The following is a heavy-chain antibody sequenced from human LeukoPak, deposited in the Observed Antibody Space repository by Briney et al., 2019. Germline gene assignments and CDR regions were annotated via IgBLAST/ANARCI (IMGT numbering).Heavy chain of an antibody. CDR1: GGSISSSIYY. V-gene: IGHV4-39*01. CDR3: ARQWDILTVNNWFDP. D-gene: IGHD3-9*01. CDR2: IYYGGSA. J-gene: IGHJ5*02. Sequence: PSETLSLTCTVSGGSISSSIYYWGWIRQPPGKGLEWIGSIYYGGSAYHNPSLKSRATLSVDTSKNQFFLNLSSVTATGTAVYYCARQWDILTVNNWFDPWGQGTLVTVSS.